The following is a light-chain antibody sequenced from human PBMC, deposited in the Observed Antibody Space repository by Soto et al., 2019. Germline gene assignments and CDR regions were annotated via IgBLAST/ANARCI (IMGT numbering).Light chain of an antibody. CDR1: QTVSSY. Sequence: DIQMTQSPSSLSASVGDRVNITCRASQTVSSYLNWYQQKPGTVPKLLIYATSNLQSGVPTRFSGRGFGTAFTLTISSLQPEDFATYYCQQSSTPPSSGQGTHLEIK. CDR2: ATS. J-gene: IGKJ5*01. CDR3: QQSSTPPS. V-gene: IGKV1-39*01.